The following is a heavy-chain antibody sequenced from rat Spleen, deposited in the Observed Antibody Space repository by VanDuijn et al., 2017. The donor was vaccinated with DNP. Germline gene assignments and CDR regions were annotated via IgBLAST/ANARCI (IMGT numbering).Heavy chain of an antibody. J-gene: IGHJ2*01. D-gene: IGHD1-6*01. V-gene: IGHV2S12*01. Sequence: QVQLTESGPGLVQPSQTLSLTCTVSGFSLTSFGVSWVRQPPGKGLEWIAAMTSTGTTYYNSTLKSRLSISRDTSKSQVFLTMNSLQTVDTAIYFCTRAGGILQSVTTYFDYWGQGVMVTVSS. CDR3: TRAGGILQSVTTYFDY. CDR1: GFSLTSFG. CDR2: MTSTGTT.